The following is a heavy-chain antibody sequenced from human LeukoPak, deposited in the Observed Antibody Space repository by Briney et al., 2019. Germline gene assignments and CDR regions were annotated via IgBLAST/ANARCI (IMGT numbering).Heavy chain of an antibody. V-gene: IGHV1-18*04. CDR1: GYTFTGFY. Sequence: GASVKVSCKASGYTFTGFYIHWVRQAPGQGLEWMGWISADSGDTGCEQKFQGRVTMTTDTSTSTAYMELRSLRSDDTAVYYCARDREYCSGGSCYSNFDYWGQGTLVTVSS. D-gene: IGHD2-15*01. CDR3: ARDREYCSGGSCYSNFDY. CDR2: ISADSGDT. J-gene: IGHJ4*02.